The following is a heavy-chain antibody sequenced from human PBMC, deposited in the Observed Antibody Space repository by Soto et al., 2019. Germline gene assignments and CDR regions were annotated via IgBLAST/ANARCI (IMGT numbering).Heavy chain of an antibody. CDR2: ISAYNGNT. V-gene: IGHV1-18*01. J-gene: IGHJ4*02. D-gene: IGHD6-19*01. CDR3: AALRVRSGWTFDD. Sequence: ASVKVSCKASGYTFTSYGISWVRQAPGQGLEWMGWISAYNGNTNYAQKLQGRVTMTTDTSTSTAYMELSSLRSEDTAVYYCAALRVRSGWTFDDWGQGTLVTVSS. CDR1: GYTFTSYG.